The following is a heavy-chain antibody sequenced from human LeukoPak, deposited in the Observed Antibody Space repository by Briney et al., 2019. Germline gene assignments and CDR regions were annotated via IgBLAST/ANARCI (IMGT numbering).Heavy chain of an antibody. Sequence: SETLSLTCAVSGGSFSGYYWTWIRQPPGKGLEWIGEINHSGRTNYNPPLKSRVIMSVDTSKHQFSLKLSSVSAADTAVYYCARPLGYCSDSRCPQSWFDPWGQGTLVTVSS. CDR3: ARPLGYCSDSRCPQSWFDP. V-gene: IGHV4-34*01. J-gene: IGHJ5*02. CDR2: INHSGRT. D-gene: IGHD2-15*01. CDR1: GGSFSGYY.